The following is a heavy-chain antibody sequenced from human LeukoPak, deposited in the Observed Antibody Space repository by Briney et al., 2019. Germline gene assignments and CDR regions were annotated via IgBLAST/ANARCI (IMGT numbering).Heavy chain of an antibody. CDR3: ARGKGYWNDGTFDF. V-gene: IGHV3-21*04. CDR1: GFTFSSYS. D-gene: IGHD1-1*01. J-gene: IGHJ4*02. Sequence: KSGGSLRLSCAASGFTFSSYSMNWVRQAPGKGLEWVSSISSSSSYIYYADSVKGRFTISRDNAKNSLYLQMNSLRAEDTAVYYCARGKGYWNDGTFDFWGQGTLVIVSS. CDR2: ISSSSSYI.